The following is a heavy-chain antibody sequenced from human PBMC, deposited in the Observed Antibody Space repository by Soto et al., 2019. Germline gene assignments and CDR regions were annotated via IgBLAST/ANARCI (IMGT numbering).Heavy chain of an antibody. CDR1: GDSVSSNSAA. CDR3: DPCSDLSGEFCAQFDH. V-gene: IGHV6-1*01. CDR2: TYYRSKWYN. J-gene: IGHJ4*02. Sequence: PSQTLSLTCAISGDSVSSNSAAWNWIRQSPSRGLEWLGRTYYRSKWYNDYAVSVKSRITINPDTSKNQISLQLNSVTPEDTAVSYRDPCSDLSGEFCAQFDHWGLGILVTVSS. D-gene: IGHD3-16*01.